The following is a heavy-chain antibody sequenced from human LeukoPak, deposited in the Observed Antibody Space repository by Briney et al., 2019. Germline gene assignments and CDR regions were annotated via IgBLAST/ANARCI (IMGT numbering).Heavy chain of an antibody. CDR3: TKDRFDYDSSGYPYDV. Sequence: PGGSLRLSCAASGFTFTSFSMNWVRQAPGKGLEWVSSISDSSTDVYYADSVKGRFTISRDNAKNSLYLQMNSLRAEDTAVYYCTKDRFDYDSSGYPYDVWGQGTTVTVSS. D-gene: IGHD3-22*01. V-gene: IGHV3-21*01. J-gene: IGHJ6*02. CDR2: ISDSSTDV. CDR1: GFTFTSFS.